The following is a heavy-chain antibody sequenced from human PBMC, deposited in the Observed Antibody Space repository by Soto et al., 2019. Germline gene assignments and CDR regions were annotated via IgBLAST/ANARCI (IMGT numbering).Heavy chain of an antibody. V-gene: IGHV4-31*02. CDR2: IYYSGST. CDR1: XGSISSGGYY. J-gene: IGHJ4*02. Sequence: XGSISSGGYYWSWIRQHPGKGLEWIGYIYYSGSTYYNPSLKSRVTISVDTSKNQFSLKLSSVTAADTAVYYCARHLYMLGWPFDYWGQGTLVTVSS. D-gene: IGHD2-8*01. CDR3: ARHLYMLGWPFDY.